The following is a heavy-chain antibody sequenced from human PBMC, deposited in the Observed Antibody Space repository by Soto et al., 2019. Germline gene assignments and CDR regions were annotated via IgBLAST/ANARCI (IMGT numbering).Heavy chain of an antibody. CDR2: IYYSGST. V-gene: IGHV4-59*01. CDR1: GDSMSSYY. Sequence: PSETLSLTCTVSGDSMSSYYWSWIRQPPGKGLEWIGYIYYSGSTTYNPSLRSRVTMSVDTSKNQFSLRLSSVTAAATAVYYCARAKSNYQTFDHWGQGSQVTVSS. J-gene: IGHJ4*02. CDR3: ARAKSNYQTFDH. D-gene: IGHD4-4*01.